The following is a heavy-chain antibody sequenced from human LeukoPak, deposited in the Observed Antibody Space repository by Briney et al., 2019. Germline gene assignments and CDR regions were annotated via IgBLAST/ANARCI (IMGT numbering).Heavy chain of an antibody. CDR3: AREGIAAAGFY. CDR2: INPSGGST. CDR1: GYTFTSYY. J-gene: IGHJ4*02. D-gene: IGHD6-13*01. V-gene: IGHV1-46*01. Sequence: ASVTVSRKASGYTFTSYYMHWVRQAPGQGLEWMGIINPSGGSTSYAQKFQGRVTMTRDTSTSTVYMELSSLRSEDTAVYYCAREGIAAAGFYCGERSLVTVSS.